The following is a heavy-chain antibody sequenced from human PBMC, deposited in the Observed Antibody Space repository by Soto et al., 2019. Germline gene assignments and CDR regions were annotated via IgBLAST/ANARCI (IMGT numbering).Heavy chain of an antibody. J-gene: IGHJ4*02. CDR3: ARDLMPNDRGLGDLTY. D-gene: IGHD3-22*01. V-gene: IGHV3-21*06. CDR2: ITSKTGDQ. Sequence: GGSQSHSCAASGVTFNKYGVNWISQAPGKGLEWVSSITSKTGDQYYADSVKGRFIISRDNTKNSLSLQVTSLRDEDTAVYYCARDLMPNDRGLGDLTYWGQGTLVTVSS. CDR1: GVTFNKYG.